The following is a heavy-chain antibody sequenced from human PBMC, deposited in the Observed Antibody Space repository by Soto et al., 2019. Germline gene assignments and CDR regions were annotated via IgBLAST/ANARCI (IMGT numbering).Heavy chain of an antibody. CDR3: AKCPYDFWSGYQPDY. Sequence: PGGCRRVSGAASGCTLSSYAMSWVRQAPGKGLEWVSGISGSGGSTFYADSVKGRFTISRDISKNTLYLQMNSLRAEDTAVYYCAKCPYDFWSGYQPDYWGQGTLVTVSS. CDR2: ISGSGGST. V-gene: IGHV3-23*01. D-gene: IGHD3-3*01. CDR1: GCTLSSYA. J-gene: IGHJ4*02.